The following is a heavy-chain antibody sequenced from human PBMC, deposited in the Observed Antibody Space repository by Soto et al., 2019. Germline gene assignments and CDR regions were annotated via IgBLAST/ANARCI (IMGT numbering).Heavy chain of an antibody. Sequence: QVQLVESGGGVVQPGRSLRLSCAASGFTFSSYGMHWVRQAPGKGLEWVAVISYDGSNKYYADSVKGRFTISRDNSNNTLYLQMNSLRAEDTAVYYCAKDLSSSWGRFDYWGQGTLVTVSS. CDR2: ISYDGSNK. J-gene: IGHJ4*02. D-gene: IGHD6-6*01. CDR1: GFTFSSYG. CDR3: AKDLSSSWGRFDY. V-gene: IGHV3-30*18.